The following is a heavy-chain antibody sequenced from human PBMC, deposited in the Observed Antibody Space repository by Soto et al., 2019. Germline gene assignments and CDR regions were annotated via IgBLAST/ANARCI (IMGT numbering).Heavy chain of an antibody. CDR3: ARHLREGYFDY. J-gene: IGHJ4*02. CDR2: IYFSGST. Sequence: QLQLQESGPGLLKPSETLSLTCTVSNDSISSSTYFWGWVRQPPGKGLEWIGSIYFSGSTFYNPSHKRRVTISLEPSKNHFSLKLTSVTATDTAVYYCARHLREGYFDYWGQGTLVTVSS. CDR1: NDSISSSTYF. V-gene: IGHV4-39*01.